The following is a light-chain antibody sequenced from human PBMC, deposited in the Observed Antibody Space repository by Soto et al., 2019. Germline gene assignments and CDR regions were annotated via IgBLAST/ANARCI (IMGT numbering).Light chain of an antibody. CDR3: QQVKSYPRT. CDR2: AES. J-gene: IGKJ4*01. CDR1: QGIAGS. V-gene: IGKV1-9*01. Sequence: IRLTQSASSLSVSLGDRVTITCRASQGIAGSLAWYQQKPGKPPKLLIYAESTLQSGVPSRFSGSGYGTRGNLTISSLQPEDFATYYCQQVKSYPRTFGGGTKVDIK.